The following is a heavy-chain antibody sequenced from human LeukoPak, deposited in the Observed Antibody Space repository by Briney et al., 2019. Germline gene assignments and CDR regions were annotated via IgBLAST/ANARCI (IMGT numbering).Heavy chain of an antibody. CDR2: INPNSGDT. CDR3: ARDKQQLAQFDY. D-gene: IGHD6-13*01. V-gene: IGHV1-2*02. Sequence: ASVKVSCKASGYTFTGYYMHWVRQAPGQGLEWMGWINPNSGDTNYAQKFQGRVTMTRDTSISTAYMELSRLRSDDTAVYYCARDKQQLAQFDYWGQGTLVTVSS. J-gene: IGHJ4*02. CDR1: GYTFTGYY.